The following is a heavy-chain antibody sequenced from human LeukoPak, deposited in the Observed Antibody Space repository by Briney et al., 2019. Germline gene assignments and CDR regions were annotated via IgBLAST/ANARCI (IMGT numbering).Heavy chain of an antibody. Sequence: GGSLRLSCEASGFTFPGYAMSWVRQAPGMGLGWVSTINSGGSSTYYADSVTGRFTISRDNSNNTLYLLLSRLRADDTAVYFCAKRRLPTTGFSFDSWGQGTPVTVSS. CDR2: INSGGSST. CDR1: GFTFPGYA. CDR3: AKRRLPTTGFSFDS. D-gene: IGHD2-21*02. V-gene: IGHV3-23*01. J-gene: IGHJ4*02.